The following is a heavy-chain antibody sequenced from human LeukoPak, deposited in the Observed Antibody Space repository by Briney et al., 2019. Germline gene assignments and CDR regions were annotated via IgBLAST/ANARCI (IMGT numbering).Heavy chain of an antibody. Sequence: GGSLRLSCAVSGFTLSSYWMHWVRQLPGKGLVWVSRINSDGSGISYAGSVKGRFTISRDNAKNTLYLQMNSLRVENTAVYYCARGNAHAFDIWGQGTMVTVSS. CDR3: ARGNAHAFDI. CDR1: GFTLSSYW. V-gene: IGHV3-74*01. J-gene: IGHJ3*02. CDR2: INSDGSGI.